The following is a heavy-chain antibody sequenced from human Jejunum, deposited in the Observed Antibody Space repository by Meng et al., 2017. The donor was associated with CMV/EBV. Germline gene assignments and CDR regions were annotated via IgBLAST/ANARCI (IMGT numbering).Heavy chain of an antibody. J-gene: IGHJ4*02. D-gene: IGHD2-21*01. CDR3: TRDLYCGGNCYSAVDY. Sequence: TFTCFYINWVRQAPGQGLEWLGWTNPNNGGSNYAQNFQGRVTMTSDTSTSTAYMDLTRLTSDDTAVYYCTRDLYCGGNCYSAVDYWGQGTLVTVSS. CDR1: TFTCFY. V-gene: IGHV1-2*02. CDR2: TNPNNGGS.